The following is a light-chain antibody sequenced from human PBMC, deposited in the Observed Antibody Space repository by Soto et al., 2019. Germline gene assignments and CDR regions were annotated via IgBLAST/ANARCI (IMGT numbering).Light chain of an antibody. V-gene: IGKV3-15*01. CDR2: GAS. Sequence: EIVMTQSPATLSLSPGERATLSCRASQTVDSNIAWYQQKPGQAPRLLIHGASTRATGVSARFSGTGSGTEFTLTISSLQSEDFTVYYCQQYHNWPPQYTFGQGTRLQIK. CDR3: QQYHNWPPQYT. CDR1: QTVDSN. J-gene: IGKJ2*01.